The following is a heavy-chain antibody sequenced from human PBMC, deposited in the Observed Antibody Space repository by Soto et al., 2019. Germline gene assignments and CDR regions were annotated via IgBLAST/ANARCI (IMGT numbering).Heavy chain of an antibody. CDR1: GYTFTSYA. Sequence: ASVKVSCKASGYTFTSYAMHWVRQAPGQRLEWMGWINAGNGNTKYSQKFQGRVTITRDTSASTAYMELSSLRSEDTAVYYCARWRSSWFDAFDIWGQGTMVTVSS. J-gene: IGHJ3*02. D-gene: IGHD6-13*01. V-gene: IGHV1-3*01. CDR3: ARWRSSWFDAFDI. CDR2: INAGNGNT.